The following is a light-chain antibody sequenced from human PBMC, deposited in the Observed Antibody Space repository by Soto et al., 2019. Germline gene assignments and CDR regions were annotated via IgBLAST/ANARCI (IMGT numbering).Light chain of an antibody. V-gene: IGKV3-11*01. J-gene: IGKJ5*01. CDR1: QSVSSY. CDR2: GVS. Sequence: EVVLTQSPATLSLSPGEGATLSCRASQSVSSYLNWYQQKPGQVSRLLMYGVSNRATGIPARFSGSGSGTDFTLTISNLEPEDFAVYYCQQGSNWPITFGQGTRLEIK. CDR3: QQGSNWPIT.